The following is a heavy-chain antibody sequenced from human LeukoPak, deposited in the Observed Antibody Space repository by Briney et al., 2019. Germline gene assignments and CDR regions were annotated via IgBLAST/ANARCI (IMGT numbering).Heavy chain of an antibody. CDR2: INPSGGST. CDR1: GYTFTSYY. V-gene: IGHV1-46*01. Sequence: ASVTVSCKASGYTFTSYYMHWVRQAPGQGLEWMGIINPSGGSTSYAQKFQGRVTMTRDTSTSTVYMELSSLRSEDTAVYYCARGSYYDFWSGNWFDPWGQGTLVTVSS. D-gene: IGHD3-3*01. CDR3: ARGSYYDFWSGNWFDP. J-gene: IGHJ5*02.